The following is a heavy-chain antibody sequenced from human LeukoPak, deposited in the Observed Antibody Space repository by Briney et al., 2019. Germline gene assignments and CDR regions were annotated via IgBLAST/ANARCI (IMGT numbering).Heavy chain of an antibody. CDR1: GGSFSGYY. CDR3: ARRGYCSSTSCLLNNDAFDI. D-gene: IGHD2-2*01. CDR2: INHSGST. J-gene: IGHJ3*02. Sequence: SETLSLTCAVYGGSFSGYYWSWIRQPPGKGLEWIGEINHSGSTNCNPSLKSRVTISVDTSKNQFSLKLSSVTAADTAVYYCARRGYCSSTSCLLNNDAFDIWGQGTMATVSS. V-gene: IGHV4-34*01.